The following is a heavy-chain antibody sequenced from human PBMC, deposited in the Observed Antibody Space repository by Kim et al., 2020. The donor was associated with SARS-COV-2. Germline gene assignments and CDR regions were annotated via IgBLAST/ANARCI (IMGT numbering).Heavy chain of an antibody. V-gene: IGHV3-7*01. CDR3: ARFDPPPQRGGYYFDY. J-gene: IGHJ4*02. D-gene: IGHD1-1*01. Sequence: GGSLRLSCAASGFTFSSYWMSWVRQAPGKGLEWVANIKQDGSEKYYVDSVKGRFTISRDNAKNSLYLQMNSLRAEDTAVYYCARFDPPPQRGGYYFDYWGQGTLVTVSS. CDR1: GFTFSSYW. CDR2: IKQDGSEK.